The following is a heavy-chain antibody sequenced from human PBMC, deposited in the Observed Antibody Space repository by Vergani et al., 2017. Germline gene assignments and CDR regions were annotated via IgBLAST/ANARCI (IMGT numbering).Heavy chain of an antibody. CDR2: IKNTGDST. V-gene: IGHV3-23*01. Sequence: EVQLLQSEGAVVQPGGSLRLSCVASGFTFSSHAMSWVRRGHGQGLEWVSSIKNTGDSTPYAYSVKGRFTISRDNSKNTLYFQMNSLRVEETAVYYCGRENDNYNWGQGTLVTVSS. CDR3: GRENDNYN. J-gene: IGHJ4*02. D-gene: IGHD5-24*01. CDR1: GFTFSSHA.